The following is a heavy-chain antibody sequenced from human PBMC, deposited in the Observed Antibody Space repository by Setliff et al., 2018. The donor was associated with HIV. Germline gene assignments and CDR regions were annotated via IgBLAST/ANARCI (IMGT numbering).Heavy chain of an antibody. J-gene: IGHJ5*02. V-gene: IGHV4-4*02. D-gene: IGHD4-17*01. Sequence: PSETLSLTCAVSGYSISIGYYWWTWVRQPPGKGLEWIGEIYHSGTTKYNPSLESRVITSIDNSKNQFSLKLTSVTAADTAVYYCARDIWAYGLMGSWGQGTLVTVSS. CDR2: IYHSGTT. CDR3: ARDIWAYGLMGS. CDR1: GYSISIGYYW.